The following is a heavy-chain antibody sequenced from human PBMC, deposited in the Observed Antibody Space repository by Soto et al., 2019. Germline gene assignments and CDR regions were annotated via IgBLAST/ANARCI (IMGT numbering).Heavy chain of an antibody. Sequence: LSLTCAVYGGSFSGYYWSWIRQPPGKGLEWIGEINHSGSTNYNPSLKSRVTISVDTSKNQFSLKLSSVTAADTAVYYCARRDRSGYSYWLDTWGQGTLVTVSS. J-gene: IGHJ5*02. CDR1: GGSFSGYY. V-gene: IGHV4-34*01. D-gene: IGHD3-22*01. CDR3: ARRDRSGYSYWLDT. CDR2: INHSGST.